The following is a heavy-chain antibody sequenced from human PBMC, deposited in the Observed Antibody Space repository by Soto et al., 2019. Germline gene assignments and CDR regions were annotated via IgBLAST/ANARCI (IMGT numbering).Heavy chain of an antibody. CDR1: GFTFSTYD. J-gene: IGHJ3*02. V-gene: IGHV3-13*04. Sequence: EVQLVESGGGLVQPGGSLRLSCAASGFTFSTYDMYWVRQGAGKGLECVSSIGVADDTYYAGSVKGRFTISREKAKNSLYLQLNSLTAGDTAVYYCARDRGYCTSTNCEQAFDIWGQGTMVTVSS. CDR2: IGVADDT. D-gene: IGHD2-2*01. CDR3: ARDRGYCTSTNCEQAFDI.